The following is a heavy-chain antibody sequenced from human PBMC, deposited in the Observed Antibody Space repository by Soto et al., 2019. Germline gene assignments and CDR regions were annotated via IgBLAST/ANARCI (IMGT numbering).Heavy chain of an antibody. Sequence: QVQLVQSRAEVKKPGSSVKVSCKASGGPFSSFTISWVRQAPGQGLEWMGRIIPILDRTNYAQNFQGRLTVTADKSTSTGFMELAGLTSQDTAVYYCVLRGLALDLDFWGQGTLVTVSS. J-gene: IGHJ4*02. V-gene: IGHV1-69*02. CDR3: VLRGLALDLDF. D-gene: IGHD3-10*01. CDR2: IIPILDRT. CDR1: GGPFSSFT.